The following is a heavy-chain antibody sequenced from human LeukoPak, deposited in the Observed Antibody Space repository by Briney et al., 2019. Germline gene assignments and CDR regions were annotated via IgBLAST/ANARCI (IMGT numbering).Heavy chain of an antibody. V-gene: IGHV1-3*03. CDR3: ARDGDSGWGYFDY. D-gene: IGHD6-19*01. Sequence: ASVKVSCKASGYTLTTYAMHWVRQAPGQRLEWMGWINGGNGNTKYSQEFQDRVTFTRDTSASTVHMELSSLRYEDMAVYHCARDGDSGWGYFDYWGQGTLVTVSS. CDR1: GYTLTTYA. J-gene: IGHJ4*02. CDR2: INGGNGNT.